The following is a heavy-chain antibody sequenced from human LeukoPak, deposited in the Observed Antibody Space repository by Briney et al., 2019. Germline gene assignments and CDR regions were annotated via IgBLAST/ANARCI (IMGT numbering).Heavy chain of an antibody. CDR3: AKDGSYFHFDY. D-gene: IGHD1-26*01. J-gene: IGHJ4*02. CDR1: GFTFSSFA. Sequence: GSLRLSCAASGFTFSSFAMSWVRQAPGKGLEWVSTISGSDDTTYYAGSVKGRFTISRGNSENTLYLQMNSLRAEDTAVYYCAKDGSYFHFDYWGQGTLVTVSS. CDR2: ISGSDDTT. V-gene: IGHV3-23*01.